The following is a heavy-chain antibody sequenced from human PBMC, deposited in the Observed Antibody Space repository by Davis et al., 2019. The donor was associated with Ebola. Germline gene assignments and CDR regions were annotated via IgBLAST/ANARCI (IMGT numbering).Heavy chain of an antibody. CDR3: ATRGYSSGWYFDY. J-gene: IGHJ4*02. Sequence: GSLRLSCAASGFTFSSYAMSWVRQAPGKGLEWVSAISGSGGSTYYADSVKGRFTISRDNSKNTLYLQMNSLRAEDTAVYYCATRGYSSGWYFDYWGQGTLVTVSS. V-gene: IGHV3-23*01. D-gene: IGHD6-19*01. CDR1: GFTFSSYA. CDR2: ISGSGGST.